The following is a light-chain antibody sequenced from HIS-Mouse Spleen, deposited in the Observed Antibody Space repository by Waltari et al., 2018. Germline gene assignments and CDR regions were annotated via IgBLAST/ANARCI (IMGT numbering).Light chain of an antibody. CDR3: QQYGSSPSWT. V-gene: IGKV3-20*01. Sequence: EIVLTQSPGTLSLSPGERATLSCRASQSVSSSYLAWYQQKPGQAPRLLIYGASSRATGSPDRFSGSGSGTDFNLTISRLEPEDFAVYYCQQYGSSPSWTFGQGTKVEIK. J-gene: IGKJ1*01. CDR1: QSVSSSY. CDR2: GAS.